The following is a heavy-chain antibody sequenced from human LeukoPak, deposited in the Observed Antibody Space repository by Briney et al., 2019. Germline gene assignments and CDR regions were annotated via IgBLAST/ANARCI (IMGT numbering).Heavy chain of an antibody. V-gene: IGHV4-4*07. CDR3: ARGSRGEYYYGSGSYHRRFDY. J-gene: IGHJ4*02. D-gene: IGHD3-10*01. Sequence: SSETLSLTCTVSGGSIRTFYLSWIRQPVGKGLEWIGRMSPSATTYNPSLKSRVTMSIDTSKSQFLLNLRSVTAADTAVYYCARGSRGEYYYGSGSYHRRFDYWGQGTLVTVSS. CDR2: MSPSATT. CDR1: GGSIRTFY.